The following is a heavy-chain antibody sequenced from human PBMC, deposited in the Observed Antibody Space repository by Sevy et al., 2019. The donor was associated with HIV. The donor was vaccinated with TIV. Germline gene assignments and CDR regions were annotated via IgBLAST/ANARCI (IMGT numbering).Heavy chain of an antibody. CDR1: GFTFDDYG. D-gene: IGHD2-15*01. Sequence: GGSLRLSCAASGFTFDDYGMHWIRQTPGKGLEWVSSISWNSGGIAYAASVKGRFTISRDNSKNTLYLQMNSLRAEDTAVYYCAVVAEGYWGQGTLVTVSS. J-gene: IGHJ4*02. CDR2: ISWNSGGI. V-gene: IGHV3-9*01. CDR3: AVVAEGY.